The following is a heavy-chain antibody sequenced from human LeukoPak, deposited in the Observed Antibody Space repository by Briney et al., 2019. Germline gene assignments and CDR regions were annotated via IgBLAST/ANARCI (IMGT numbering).Heavy chain of an antibody. CDR3: ARAASGEFY. D-gene: IGHD3-16*01. CDR1: GFTFYRYW. CDR2: ITTDGSGT. J-gene: IGHJ4*02. Sequence: GGSLRLSCADSGFTFYRYWMHWVRQAPGKGLAWVSHITTDGSGTSYADSVKGRFTISRDNAKNTLYLQMNSLRAEDTAVYYCARAASGEFYWGQGTLVTVSS. V-gene: IGHV3-74*01.